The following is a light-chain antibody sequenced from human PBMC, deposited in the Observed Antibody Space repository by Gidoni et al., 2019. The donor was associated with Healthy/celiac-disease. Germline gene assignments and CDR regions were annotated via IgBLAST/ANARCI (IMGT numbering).Light chain of an antibody. CDR1: SRDVGGYNY. V-gene: IGLV2-14*01. Sequence: QSALTQPASVSGSPGQSITISCPGTSRDVGGYNYFSWYQQHPGKAPKLMIYEVNNRPSGVSNRFSGSRSGNTASLTISGLQAEDEADYYCSSYTSSTTHVVFGGGTKLTVL. J-gene: IGLJ2*01. CDR3: SSYTSSTTHVV. CDR2: EVN.